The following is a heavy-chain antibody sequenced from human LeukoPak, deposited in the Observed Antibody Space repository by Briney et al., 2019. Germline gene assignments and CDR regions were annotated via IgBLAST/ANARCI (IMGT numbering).Heavy chain of an antibody. CDR3: ARDIGTGIAAAGTGGPDYYYYMDV. Sequence: SSETLSLTCTVSGGSISSYYWSWIRQPPGKGLEWIGYIYYSGSTNYNPSLKSRVTISVDTSKNQFSLKLSSVTAADTAVYYCARDIGTGIAAAGTGGPDYYYYMDVWGKGTTVTVSS. V-gene: IGHV4-59*01. CDR2: IYYSGST. J-gene: IGHJ6*03. CDR1: GGSISSYY. D-gene: IGHD6-13*01.